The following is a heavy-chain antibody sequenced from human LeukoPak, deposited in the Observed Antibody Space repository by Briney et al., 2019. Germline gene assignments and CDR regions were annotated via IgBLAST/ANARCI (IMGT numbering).Heavy chain of an antibody. D-gene: IGHD5-18*01. CDR3: ARRGHGYGSPFDY. V-gene: IGHV3-66*04. CDR2: IYSGGST. J-gene: IGHJ4*02. Sequence: GGSLRLSCAASGFTVSSNFMSWVRQAPGKGLEWVSMIYSGGSTYYADSVKGRFTISRDNSKNTLDLQMNSLRAEDTAVYYCARRGHGYGSPFDYWGQGTLVTVSS. CDR1: GFTVSSNF.